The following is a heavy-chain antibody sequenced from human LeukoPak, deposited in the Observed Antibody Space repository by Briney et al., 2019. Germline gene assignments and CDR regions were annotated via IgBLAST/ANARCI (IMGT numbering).Heavy chain of an antibody. D-gene: IGHD3-16*02. CDR2: INHSGST. J-gene: IGHJ4*02. CDR1: GGSFSGYY. V-gene: IGHV4-34*01. Sequence: ASETLSLTCAVYGGSFSGYYWSWIRQPPGKGLEWIGEINHSGSTNYNPSLKSRITISVDTSKNQFSLKLSSVTAADTALYYCARRVITFGGVIADFDYWGQGTQVTVSS. CDR3: ARRVITFGGVIADFDY.